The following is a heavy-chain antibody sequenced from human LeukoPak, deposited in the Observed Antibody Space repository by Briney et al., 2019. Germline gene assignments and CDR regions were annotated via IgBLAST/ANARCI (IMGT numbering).Heavy chain of an antibody. J-gene: IGHJ5*02. CDR1: GGSISSYY. V-gene: IGHV4-59*01. D-gene: IGHD6-13*01. Sequence: SETLSLTCTVSGGSISSYYWSWIRQPPGKGLEWIGYIYYSGSTNYNPSLKSRVTISVDTSKNQFSLKLSSVTAADTAVYYCARDGAIAAAGTEGWFDPWGQGTLVTVSS. CDR3: ARDGAIAAAGTEGWFDP. CDR2: IYYSGST.